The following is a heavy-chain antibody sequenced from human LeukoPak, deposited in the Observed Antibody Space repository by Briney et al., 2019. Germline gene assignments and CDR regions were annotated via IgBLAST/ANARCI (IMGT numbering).Heavy chain of an antibody. V-gene: IGHV1-69*01. J-gene: IGHJ6*02. CDR2: IIPIFGTA. CDR3: AREAPFFWSGYYTPDSYYYYGMDV. Sequence: GSSVKVSCKASGGTFSSYAISWVRQAPEQGLEWMGGIIPIFGTANYAQKFQGRVTITADESTSTAYMELSSLRSEDTAVYYCAREAPFFWSGYYTPDSYYYYGMDVWGQGTTVTVSS. CDR1: GGTFSSYA. D-gene: IGHD3-3*01.